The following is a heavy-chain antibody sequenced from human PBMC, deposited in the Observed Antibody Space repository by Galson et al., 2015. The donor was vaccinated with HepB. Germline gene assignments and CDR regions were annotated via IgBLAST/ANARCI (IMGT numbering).Heavy chain of an antibody. CDR1: GFTFSYYA. CDR2: ISYEGSTL. J-gene: IGHJ4*02. Sequence: SLRLSCAASGFTFSYYAMHWVRQPPGKGLEWVAVISYEGSTLYYADFVRGRSTISRDNSKSTLSLQMSSLRTEDAAVYYCAKTLTKRGPYGAGLGYWGQGALVTVSS. CDR3: AKTLTKRGPYGAGLGY. V-gene: IGHV3-30*18. D-gene: IGHD3-16*01.